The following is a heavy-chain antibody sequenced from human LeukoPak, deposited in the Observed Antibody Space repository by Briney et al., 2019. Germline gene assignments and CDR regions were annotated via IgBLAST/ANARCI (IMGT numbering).Heavy chain of an antibody. CDR2: IYYSGST. V-gene: IGHV4-59*01. CDR1: GGSFSGYY. D-gene: IGHD3-10*01. J-gene: IGHJ4*02. Sequence: SETLSLTCAVYGGSFSGYYWSWIRQPPGKGLEWIAYIYYSGSTNYNPSLKSRVTISVDTSKNQFSLKLSSVTAADTAVYYCARRYGSGSSGTFDYWGQGTLVTVSS. CDR3: ARRYGSGSSGTFDY.